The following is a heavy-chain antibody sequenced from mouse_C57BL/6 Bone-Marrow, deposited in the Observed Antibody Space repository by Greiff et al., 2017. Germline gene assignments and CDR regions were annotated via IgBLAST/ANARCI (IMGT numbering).Heavy chain of an antibody. CDR2: IYPGDGDT. J-gene: IGHJ4*01. CDR3: ARGGNYLRYYYAMDY. V-gene: IGHV1-82*01. D-gene: IGHD2-1*01. Sequence: QVQLQQSGPELVKPGASVKISCKASGYAFSSSWMNWVKQRPGKGLEWIGRIYPGDGDTNYNGKFKGKATLTADKSSSTAYMQLSSLTSEDSAVYFCARGGNYLRYYYAMDYWGQGTSVTVSS. CDR1: GYAFSSSW.